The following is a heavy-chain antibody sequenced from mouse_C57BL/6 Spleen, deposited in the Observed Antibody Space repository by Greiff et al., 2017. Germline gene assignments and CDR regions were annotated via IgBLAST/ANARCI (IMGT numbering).Heavy chain of an antibody. CDR2: ISSGSSTI. V-gene: IGHV5-17*01. J-gene: IGHJ4*01. CDR3: GTYYDGSSSYAMDY. Sequence: EVHLVESGGGLVKPGGSLKLSCAASGFTFSDYGMHWVRQAPEKGLEWVAYISSGSSTIYYADTVKGRFTISRDNAKNTLFLQMTSLRSEDTAMYYCGTYYDGSSSYAMDYWGQGTSVTVSS. D-gene: IGHD1-1*01. CDR1: GFTFSDYG.